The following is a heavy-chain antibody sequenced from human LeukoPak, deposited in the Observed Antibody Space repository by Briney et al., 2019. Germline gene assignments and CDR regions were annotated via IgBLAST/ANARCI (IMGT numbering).Heavy chain of an antibody. Sequence: SLRLSCAASGFTFDDYAMHWVRQAPGKGLEWVSGISYNSDTIAYADSVKGRFTIPRDNAKNSLYLQMNSLRAEDTALYYCAKDYCGGDCYSGWYFDLWGRGTLVTVSS. CDR3: AKDYCGGDCYSGWYFDL. CDR2: ISYNSDTI. V-gene: IGHV3-9*01. D-gene: IGHD2-21*02. J-gene: IGHJ2*01. CDR1: GFTFDDYA.